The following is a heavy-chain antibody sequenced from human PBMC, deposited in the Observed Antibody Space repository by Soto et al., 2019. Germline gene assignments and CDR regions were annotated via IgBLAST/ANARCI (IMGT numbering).Heavy chain of an antibody. Sequence: GGSLRLSCAASGFTFSSYAMSWVRQAPGKGLEWVSAISGSGGSTYYADSVKGRFTISRDNSKNTLYLQMNSLRAEDTAVYYCAKSPAPEYFWSGGPHYYYYGMDVWGQGTTVTVSS. CDR3: AKSPAPEYFWSGGPHYYYYGMDV. CDR1: GFTFSSYA. J-gene: IGHJ6*02. CDR2: ISGSGGST. V-gene: IGHV3-23*01. D-gene: IGHD3-3*01.